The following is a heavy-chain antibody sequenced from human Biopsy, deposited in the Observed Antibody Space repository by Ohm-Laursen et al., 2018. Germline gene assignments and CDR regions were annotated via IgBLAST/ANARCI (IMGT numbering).Heavy chain of an antibody. CDR2: ISARDGVV. Sequence: SLGLSCAASGLIFSDYYMSWIRQAPGKGLEWIAYISARDGVVYYADSVKGRFTISRDNTNNSLYLQMTSLRPEDTAVFYCARGKYKDFSTGLPRPYHYTLDFWGPGTTVTVSS. V-gene: IGHV3-11*01. CDR1: GLIFSDYY. CDR3: ARGKYKDFSTGLPRPYHYTLDF. D-gene: IGHD3-22*01. J-gene: IGHJ6*02.